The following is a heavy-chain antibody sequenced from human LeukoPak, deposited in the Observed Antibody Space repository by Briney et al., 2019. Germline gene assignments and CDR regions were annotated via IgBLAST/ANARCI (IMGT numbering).Heavy chain of an antibody. Sequence: GGSLRLSCAASGFTFNSYAMSWVRQAPGKGLEWVSSISGRGGSTYYADSVKGRFTISRDNSKNTLYLQMNSLRAEDTAVYYWAKENVDTGRGQTRHLDYWGQGTLVTVSS. CDR1: GFTFNSYA. V-gene: IGHV3-23*01. J-gene: IGHJ4*02. D-gene: IGHD5-18*01. CDR3: AKENVDTGRGQTRHLDY. CDR2: ISGRGGST.